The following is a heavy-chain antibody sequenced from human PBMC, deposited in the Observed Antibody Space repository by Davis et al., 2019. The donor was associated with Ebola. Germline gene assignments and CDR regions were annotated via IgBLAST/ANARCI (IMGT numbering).Heavy chain of an antibody. CDR2: TNAGNGDT. D-gene: IGHD1-26*01. J-gene: IGHJ4*02. CDR3: AREVGPIDY. CDR1: GYIFTSYA. Sequence: ASVKVSCKASGYIFTSYAMHWVRQAPGQRLEWMGWTNAGNGDTKYSQKFRDRVTITRDTSASTAYMELSSLRSEDTAVYYCAREVGPIDYWGQGTLVTVSS. V-gene: IGHV1-3*01.